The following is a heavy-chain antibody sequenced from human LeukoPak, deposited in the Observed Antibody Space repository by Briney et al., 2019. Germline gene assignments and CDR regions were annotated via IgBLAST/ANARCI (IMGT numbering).Heavy chain of an antibody. V-gene: IGHV3-48*01. D-gene: IGHD1-1*01. Sequence: GGSLRLSCAASGFTYSSYSMNWVRQAPTKGLEWVSYISSSSSIIFYADSVKGRFTTSRDNAKNSLYLQMNSLRAEDTAVYYCARDKWATGTDDAFDIWGQGTMVTVSS. CDR2: ISSSSSII. CDR1: GFTYSSYS. CDR3: ARDKWATGTDDAFDI. J-gene: IGHJ3*02.